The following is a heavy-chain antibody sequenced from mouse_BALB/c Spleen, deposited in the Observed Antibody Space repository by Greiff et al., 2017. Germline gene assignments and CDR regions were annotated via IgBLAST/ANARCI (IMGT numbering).Heavy chain of an antibody. CDR1: GYTFTSYW. J-gene: IGHJ3*01. CDR3: ARLQLTGTAWFAY. CDR2: INPSTGYT. D-gene: IGHD4-1*01. Sequence: QVQLQQSGAELAKPGASVKMSCKASGYTFTSYWMHWVKQRPGQGLEWIGYINPSTGYTEYNQKFKDKATLTADKSSSTAYMQLSSLTSEDSAVYYCARLQLTGTAWFAYWGQGTLVTVSA. V-gene: IGHV1-7*01.